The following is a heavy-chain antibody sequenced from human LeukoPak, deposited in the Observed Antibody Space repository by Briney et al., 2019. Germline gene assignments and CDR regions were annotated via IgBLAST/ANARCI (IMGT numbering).Heavy chain of an antibody. D-gene: IGHD1-7*01. V-gene: IGHV3-23*01. CDR1: GLTFSNYA. CDR3: AKDRENYSDFEFDY. J-gene: IGHJ4*02. Sequence: QAGESLRLSCAVSGLTFSNYAMSWVRQAPGKGLEWVSAISGSGGSTYYADSVKGRFTISRDNSKNTLYLQMNSLRAEDTAVYYCAKDRENYSDFEFDYWGQGTLVTVSS. CDR2: ISGSGGST.